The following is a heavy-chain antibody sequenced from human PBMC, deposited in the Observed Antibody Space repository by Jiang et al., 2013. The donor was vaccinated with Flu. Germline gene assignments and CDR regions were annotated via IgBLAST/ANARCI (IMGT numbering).Heavy chain of an antibody. Sequence: IRQHPGKGLECIGYIYYSGSTYYNPSLKSRVTISVDTSKNHFSLKLSSVTAADTAMYYCARTVSLFYYMDVWGKGTTVTVSS. J-gene: IGHJ6*03. CDR3: ARTVSLFYYMDV. D-gene: IGHD2-21*01. V-gene: IGHV4-31*02. CDR2: IYYSGST.